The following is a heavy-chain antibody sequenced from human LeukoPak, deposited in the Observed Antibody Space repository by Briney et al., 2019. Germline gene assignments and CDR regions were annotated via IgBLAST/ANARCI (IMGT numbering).Heavy chain of an antibody. V-gene: IGHV3-33*06. Sequence: GGSLRLSCAASGFMFSDYGMHWVRQAPGKGLEWVAAIWYDGSNIFYADSVKGRFTISRDNSKSALYLQMNSRRAEDTADYYCAKEGDRGEALYYYYMDVWGNGTTVTVSS. D-gene: IGHD3-10*01. CDR3: AKEGDRGEALYYYYMDV. J-gene: IGHJ6*03. CDR2: IWYDGSNI. CDR1: GFMFSDYG.